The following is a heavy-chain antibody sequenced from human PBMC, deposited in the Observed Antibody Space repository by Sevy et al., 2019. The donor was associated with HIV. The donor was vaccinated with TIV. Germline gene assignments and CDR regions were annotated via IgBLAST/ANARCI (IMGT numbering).Heavy chain of an antibody. CDR3: ARDQNYYGSGIYYYGMDV. CDR2: ISYDGSNK. Sequence: GGSLRLSCAASGFTFSSYAMHWVRQAPGKGLEWVAVISYDGSNKYYADSVKGRFTISRDNSKNTLYLQMNSLRAEDTAVYYCARDQNYYGSGIYYYGMDVWGQRTTVTVSS. CDR1: GFTFSSYA. J-gene: IGHJ6*02. V-gene: IGHV3-30*04. D-gene: IGHD3-10*01.